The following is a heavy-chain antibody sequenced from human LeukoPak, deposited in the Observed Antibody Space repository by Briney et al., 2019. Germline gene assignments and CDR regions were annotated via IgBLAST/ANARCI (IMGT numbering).Heavy chain of an antibody. J-gene: IGHJ4*02. V-gene: IGHV3-23*01. Sequence: GGSLRLSCAVSVFTFSSFAMSWVRQAPGKGLEWVSAISGSGTRTHYPDSVKGRFTISRDNSQNTLFLQMNSLRAEDTAVYYCAKDWDDYGDFLPLEYWGQGTLVTVSS. CDR2: ISGSGTRT. D-gene: IGHD4-17*01. CDR3: AKDWDDYGDFLPLEY. CDR1: VFTFSSFA.